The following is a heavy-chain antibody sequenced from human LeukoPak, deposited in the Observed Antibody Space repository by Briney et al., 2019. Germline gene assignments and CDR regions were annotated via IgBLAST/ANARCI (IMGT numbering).Heavy chain of an antibody. V-gene: IGHV3-30*18. D-gene: IGHD3-3*01. Sequence: PGRSLRLSCAASGFTFSSYGMHWVRQAPGKGLEWVAVISYDGSNKYYADSVKGRFTISRDNSKNTLYLQMNSLRAEDTAVYYCAKDPALLRFLEWHRMDVWGQGTTVTVSS. CDR2: ISYDGSNK. J-gene: IGHJ6*02. CDR1: GFTFSSYG. CDR3: AKDPALLRFLEWHRMDV.